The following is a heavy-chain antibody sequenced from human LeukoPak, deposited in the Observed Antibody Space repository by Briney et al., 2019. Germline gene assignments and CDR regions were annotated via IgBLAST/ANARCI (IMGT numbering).Heavy chain of an antibody. CDR2: IKHDGSEK. CDR3: ARLRTFDY. CDR1: GFTFSNYW. J-gene: IGHJ4*02. V-gene: IGHV3-7*03. D-gene: IGHD1-14*01. Sequence: GGSLRLSCAASGFTFSNYWMSWVRQAPGKGLEWVANIKHDGSEKYYVGSVKGRFTISRDNADNSLYLQMNSLRAEDTAVYYCARLRTFDYWGQGTLVTVSS.